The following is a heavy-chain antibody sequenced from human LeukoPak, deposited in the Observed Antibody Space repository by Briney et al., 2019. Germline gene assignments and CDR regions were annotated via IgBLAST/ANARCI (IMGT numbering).Heavy chain of an antibody. CDR1: GFTFSSYG. J-gene: IGHJ6*03. V-gene: IGHV3-30*02. Sequence: PGGSLRLSCAASGFTFSSYGMHWVRQAPGKGLEWVAFIRYDGSNKYYADSVKGRFTISRDNSKNTLYLQMNSLRAEDTAVYYCARDPRLHYYYYYMDVWGKGTTVTVSS. CDR3: ARDPRLHYYYYYMDV. D-gene: IGHD2-21*02. CDR2: IRYDGSNK.